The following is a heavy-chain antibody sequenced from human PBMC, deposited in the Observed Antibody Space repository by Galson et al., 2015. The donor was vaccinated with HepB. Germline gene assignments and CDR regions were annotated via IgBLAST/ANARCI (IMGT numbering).Heavy chain of an antibody. CDR2: INWNGGST. J-gene: IGHJ3*02. CDR3: ARAHLTAMVISAFDI. V-gene: IGHV3-20*01. D-gene: IGHD5-18*01. Sequence: SLRLSCAASGFTFDDYGMNWVRQAPGKGLEWVSGINWNGGSTGYADSVKGRFTISRDNAKNSLYLQMNSLRAEDTALYHCARAHLTAMVISAFDIWGQGTMVTVSS. CDR1: GFTFDDYG.